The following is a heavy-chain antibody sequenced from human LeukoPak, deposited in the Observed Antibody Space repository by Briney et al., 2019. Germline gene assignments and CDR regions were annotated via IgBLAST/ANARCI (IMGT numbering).Heavy chain of an antibody. Sequence: SETLSLACAAYGASFSSYCWSWIRQPPGKGLEWIGEINHSGSTTYNPSSKSRATTSVDTSKIQFSLKLSSLTAADTAVYYCARQPRIITSGGVIVKVWFDPWGQGTLVTVSS. D-gene: IGHD3-16*02. CDR1: GASFSSYC. CDR2: INHSGST. CDR3: ARQPRIITSGGVIVKVWFDP. J-gene: IGHJ5*02. V-gene: IGHV4-34*01.